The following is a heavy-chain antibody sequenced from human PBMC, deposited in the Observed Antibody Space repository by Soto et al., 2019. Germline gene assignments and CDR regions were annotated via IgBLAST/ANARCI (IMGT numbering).Heavy chain of an antibody. Sequence: EVQLFESGGGLVQPGGSLRLSCEASGFTFSNYAMSWVRQAPGKGLEWVSGIHGNGDKTYYADSVKGRFTISRDNSKNTLYLQMNSLRAEDTDVYFCAILWRGLGTYYNVDFWGHGTLVTVSS. CDR1: GFTFSNYA. CDR2: IHGNGDKT. V-gene: IGHV3-23*01. J-gene: IGHJ4*01. CDR3: AILWRGLGTYYNVDF. D-gene: IGHD3-10*01.